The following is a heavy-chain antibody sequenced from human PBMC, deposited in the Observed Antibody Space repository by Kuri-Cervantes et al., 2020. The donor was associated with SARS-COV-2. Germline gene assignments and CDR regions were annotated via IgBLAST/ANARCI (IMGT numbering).Heavy chain of an antibody. J-gene: IGHJ6*02. CDR3: ARDLIRGYSYGFFGMDV. CDR1: GYTFTGYY. D-gene: IGHD5-18*01. V-gene: IGHV1-2*02. CDR2: INPNSGGT. Sequence: ASVKVSCKASGYTFTGYYMHWVRQAPGQGLEWMGWINPNSGGTNYAQKFQGRVTMTRDTSIGTAYMELSRLRSDDTAVYYCARDLIRGYSYGFFGMDVWGQGTTVTVSS.